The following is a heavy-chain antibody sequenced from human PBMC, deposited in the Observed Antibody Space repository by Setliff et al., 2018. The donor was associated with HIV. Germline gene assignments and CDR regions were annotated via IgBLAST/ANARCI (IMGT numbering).Heavy chain of an antibody. CDR2: MSTYNGNT. Sequence: ASVKVSCKASGYTFTSYDISWVRQAPGQGLEWMGWMSTYNGNTNYAQKVQGRVTMTTDTSTSTAYMELRSLRSDDTAVYYCARSEGQWLRPESALCDYWGQGTLVTVSS. J-gene: IGHJ4*02. V-gene: IGHV1-18*01. CDR3: ARSEGQWLRPESALCDY. CDR1: GYTFTSYD. D-gene: IGHD5-12*01.